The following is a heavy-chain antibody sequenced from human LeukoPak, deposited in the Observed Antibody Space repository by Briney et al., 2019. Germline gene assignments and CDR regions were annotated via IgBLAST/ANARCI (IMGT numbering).Heavy chain of an antibody. CDR3: ARPRKDYYDSSGYRPAAFDI. CDR1: GYTFTGYY. V-gene: IGHV1-46*01. D-gene: IGHD3-22*01. J-gene: IGHJ3*02. CDR2: INPSGGST. Sequence: ASVKVSCKASGYTFTGYYMHWVRQAPGQGLEWMGIINPSGGSTSYAQKFQGRVTMTRDTSTSTVYMELSSLRSEDTAVYYCARPRKDYYDSSGYRPAAFDIWGQGTMVTVSS.